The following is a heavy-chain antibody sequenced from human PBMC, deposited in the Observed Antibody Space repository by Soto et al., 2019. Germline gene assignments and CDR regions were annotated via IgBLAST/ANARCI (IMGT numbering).Heavy chain of an antibody. J-gene: IGHJ4*02. V-gene: IGHV3-7*05. CDR1: GFSFSNYW. Sequence: GGSLRLSCAASGFSFSNYWMNWVRQAPGKGLEWVANIKEDGSEKYYVDSVRGRFTISRDNAKNSLYLQMNSLRVEDTALYYCAGSHLDYWGQGTLVTVSS. CDR2: IKEDGSEK. CDR3: AGSHLDY.